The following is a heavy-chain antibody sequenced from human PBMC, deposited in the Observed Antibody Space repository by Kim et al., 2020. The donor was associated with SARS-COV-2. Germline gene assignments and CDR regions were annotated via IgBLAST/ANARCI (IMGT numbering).Heavy chain of an antibody. J-gene: IGHJ4*02. CDR2: IIPVSGPS. V-gene: IGHV1-69*13. CDR3: ARDKRVKEPVFAD. D-gene: IGHD1-26*01. Sequence: SVKVSCTTSGGTFSGYTINWLRQAPGQGLEWMGEIIPVSGPSNFAQKFQGRVTITADASTNTVYMEMNSLSSEYTAVYYCARDKRVKEPVFADWGQGTL. CDR1: GGTFSGYT.